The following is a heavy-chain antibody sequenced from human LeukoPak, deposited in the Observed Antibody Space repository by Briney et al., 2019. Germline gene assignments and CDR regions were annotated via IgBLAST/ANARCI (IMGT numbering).Heavy chain of an antibody. CDR1: GFTFSSYW. CDR2: IKQDGSEK. D-gene: IGHD2-2*01. V-gene: IGHV3-7*01. CDR3: ARDKVVLVPADMDYGMDV. J-gene: IGHJ6*02. Sequence: GGSLRLSCAASGFTFSSYWMSWVRQAPGKGLEWVANIKQDGSEKYYVDSVKGRFTISRDNAKNSLYLQMNSLRAEDTAVYYCARDKVVLVPADMDYGMDVWGQGTTVTVSS.